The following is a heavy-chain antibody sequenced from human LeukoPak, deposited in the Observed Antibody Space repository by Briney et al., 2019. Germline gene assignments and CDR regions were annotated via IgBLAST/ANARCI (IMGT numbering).Heavy chain of an antibody. J-gene: IGHJ5*02. Sequence: SETLSLTCTVSGGSISSGGYYWSWIRQHPGKGLEWIGYIYYSGSTYYNPSLKSRVTISVDTSNNQFSLKLSSVTAADTAVYYCARDLRYCSSTSCYTNWFDPWGQGTLVTVSS. CDR2: IYYSGST. CDR3: ARDLRYCSSTSCYTNWFDP. CDR1: GGSISSGGYY. D-gene: IGHD2-2*02. V-gene: IGHV4-31*03.